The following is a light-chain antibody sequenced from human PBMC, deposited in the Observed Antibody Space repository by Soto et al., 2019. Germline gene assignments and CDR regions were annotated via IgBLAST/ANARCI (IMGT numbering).Light chain of an antibody. CDR1: QDIRNY. V-gene: IGKV1-33*01. CDR3: QQYVNLPLT. J-gene: IGKJ4*01. Sequence: DIQMTQSPSSLSASVGDRVTITCQASQDIRNYLNWYQQKPGKAPKLLIYDASNLETGVPSRFSGSGYGTDFTVTISSLQPEDIAAYYCQQYVNLPLTFGGGTRVEIK. CDR2: DAS.